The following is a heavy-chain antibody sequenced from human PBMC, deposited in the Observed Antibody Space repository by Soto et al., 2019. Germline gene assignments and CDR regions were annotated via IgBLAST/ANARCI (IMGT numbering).Heavy chain of an antibody. CDR2: ISGSGGST. D-gene: IGHD6-13*01. CDR1: GFTFSSYA. J-gene: IGHJ4*02. Sequence: PGGSLRLSCAASGFTFSSYAMSWVRQAPGKGLEWVSAISGSGGSTYYADSVKGRFTISRDNSRNTVYLQMNSLRAEDAAVYYCAKEWAAVGEQYLDYWGQGTLVTVSS. V-gene: IGHV3-23*01. CDR3: AKEWAAVGEQYLDY.